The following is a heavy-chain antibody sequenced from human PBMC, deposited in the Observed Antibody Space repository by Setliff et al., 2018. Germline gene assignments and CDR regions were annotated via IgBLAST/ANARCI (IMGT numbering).Heavy chain of an antibody. D-gene: IGHD5-18*01. CDR2: TIPIFGST. Sequence: SVKVSCKASGGTFSSYGVTWVRQAPGQGLEWMGGTIPIFGSTNYAQQFQGRVTIITDESTSTAYMELTSLRTEDMAVYYCAREGVDTRSSTDYRYYMDVWGKGTTVTVSS. J-gene: IGHJ6*03. CDR3: AREGVDTRSSTDYRYYMDV. CDR1: GGTFSSYG. V-gene: IGHV1-69*05.